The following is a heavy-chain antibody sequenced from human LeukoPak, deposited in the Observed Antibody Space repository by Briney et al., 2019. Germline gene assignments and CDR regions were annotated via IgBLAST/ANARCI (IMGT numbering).Heavy chain of an antibody. CDR2: MNPNSGNT. J-gene: IGHJ3*02. Sequence: ASVKVSCKASGYTFISYDINWVRQVTGQGLEWMGWMNPNSGNTGYAQKFQGRVTITRNTSISTAFMELSSLRSEDTAVYYCAAQWDGGTGAFDIWGQGTMVTVSS. CDR3: AAQWDGGTGAFDI. D-gene: IGHD1-26*01. V-gene: IGHV1-8*03. CDR1: GYTFISYD.